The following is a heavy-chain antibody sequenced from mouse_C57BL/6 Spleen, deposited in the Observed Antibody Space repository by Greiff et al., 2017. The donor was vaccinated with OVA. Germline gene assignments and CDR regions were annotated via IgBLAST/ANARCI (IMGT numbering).Heavy chain of an antibody. D-gene: IGHD2-5*01. CDR3: ARGDINSNWFAY. Sequence: QVQLKQSGAELVRPGTSVKLSCKASGYTFTSYWMHWVKQRPGQGLEWIGVIDPSDSYTNYNQKFKGKATLTVDTSSSTAYMQLSSLTSEDSAVYYCARGDINSNWFAYWGQGTLVTVSA. V-gene: IGHV1-59*01. J-gene: IGHJ3*01. CDR1: GYTFTSYW. CDR2: IDPSDSYT.